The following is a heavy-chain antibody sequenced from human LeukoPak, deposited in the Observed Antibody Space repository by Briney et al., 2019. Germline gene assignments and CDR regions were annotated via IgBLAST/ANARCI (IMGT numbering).Heavy chain of an antibody. CDR3: ARVGGSAYPSTGFDF. V-gene: IGHV4-38-2*02. CDR2: IYHSGVT. J-gene: IGHJ5*01. Sequence: PSETLSLTCTVSGDSISSAYYWGWIRQPPGKGLEWIGSIYHSGVTDYNPSLKSRVTISVDTSKNQFSLKLSSVTAADTAVYNCARVGGSAYPSTGFDFWGQGTLVTVSS. CDR1: GDSISSAYY. D-gene: IGHD3-16*01.